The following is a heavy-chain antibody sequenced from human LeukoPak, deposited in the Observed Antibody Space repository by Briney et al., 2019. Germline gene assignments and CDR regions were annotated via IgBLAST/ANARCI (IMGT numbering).Heavy chain of an antibody. D-gene: IGHD5-12*01. V-gene: IGHV3-21*01. CDR3: ARDIVVATGYGMDV. Sequence: PGGSLRLSCAASGFTFSGYSMNWVRQAPGKGLEWVSSISSSSSYIYYADSVKGRFTISRDNAKNSLYLQMNSLRAEDTAVYYCARDIVVATGYGMDVWGQGTTVTVSS. CDR2: ISSSSSYI. CDR1: GFTFSGYS. J-gene: IGHJ6*02.